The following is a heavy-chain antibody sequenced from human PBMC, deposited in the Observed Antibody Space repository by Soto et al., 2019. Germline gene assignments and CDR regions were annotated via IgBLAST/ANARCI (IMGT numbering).Heavy chain of an antibody. CDR3: ARLPADYGDYYYYGMGV. J-gene: IGHJ6*02. V-gene: IGHV4-59*08. Sequence: QVQLQESGPGLVKPSETLSLTCTVSGGSISSYYWSWIRQPPGKGLEWIGYIYYSGSTNYNPSLKSRVTISVDTSKNQFSLKLSSVTAADTAVYYCARLPADYGDYYYYGMGVWGQGTTVTVSS. CDR1: GGSISSYY. CDR2: IYYSGST. D-gene: IGHD4-17*01.